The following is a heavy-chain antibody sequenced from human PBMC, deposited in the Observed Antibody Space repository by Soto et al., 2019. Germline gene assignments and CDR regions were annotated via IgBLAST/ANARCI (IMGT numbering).Heavy chain of an antibody. CDR3: ARGVPAAVYYYYYYMDV. CDR2: IYYSGST. D-gene: IGHD2-2*01. CDR1: GGSISSYY. V-gene: IGHV4-59*01. J-gene: IGHJ6*03. Sequence: SETLSLTCTVSGGSISSYYWSWIRQPPGKGLEWIGDIYYSGSTNYNPSLKSRVTISVDTSKNQFSLKLSSVTAADTAVYYCARGVPAAVYYYYYYMDVWGKGTTVTVSS.